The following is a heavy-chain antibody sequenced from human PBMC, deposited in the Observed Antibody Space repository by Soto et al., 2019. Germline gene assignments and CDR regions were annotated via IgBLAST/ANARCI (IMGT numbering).Heavy chain of an antibody. D-gene: IGHD2-15*01. CDR1: GGTFSSDS. CDR2: IIPMFDTP. V-gene: IGHV1-69*12. Sequence: QVQLVQSGAEVKKPGSSVKVSCKASGGTFSSDSFSWVRQAPGQGLEWMGGIIPMFDTPIYAQKFQDRVTITADESTSKAYMQLSSLRSGDTAVYYCARSGGLDRDFNYWGQGSLVTVS. J-gene: IGHJ4*02. CDR3: ARSGGLDRDFNY.